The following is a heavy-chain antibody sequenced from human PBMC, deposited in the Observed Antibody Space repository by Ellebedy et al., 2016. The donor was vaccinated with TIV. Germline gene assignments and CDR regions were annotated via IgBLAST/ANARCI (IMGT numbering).Heavy chain of an antibody. V-gene: IGHV3-33*03. CDR2: IWHDGSHS. Sequence: PGGSLRLSCAASGFTFSISGMHWVRQAPGKGLEWVGIIWHDGSHSYYADSVKGRFTISGDNSKNTLYLPMNSLNAEETAVYYWAKVPVWYCSTPNRFYLDYWGQGTLVTVSS. D-gene: IGHD2-2*01. J-gene: IGHJ4*02. CDR3: AKVPVWYCSTPNRFYLDY. CDR1: GFTFSISG.